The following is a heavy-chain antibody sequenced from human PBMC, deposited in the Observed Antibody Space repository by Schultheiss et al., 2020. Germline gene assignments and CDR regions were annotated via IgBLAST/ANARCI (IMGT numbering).Heavy chain of an antibody. V-gene: IGHV3-23*01. CDR2: ISGSGGST. J-gene: IGHJ4*02. D-gene: IGHD6-13*01. CDR1: GFTFSSYA. Sequence: GGSLRLSCVASGFTFSSYAMSWVRQAPGKGLEWVSAISGSGGSTYYADSVKGRFTISRDNSKNTLYLQMNSLRAEDTAVYYCAKGRSQQLVRAPYFDYWGQGTLVTVSS. CDR3: AKGRSQQLVRAPYFDY.